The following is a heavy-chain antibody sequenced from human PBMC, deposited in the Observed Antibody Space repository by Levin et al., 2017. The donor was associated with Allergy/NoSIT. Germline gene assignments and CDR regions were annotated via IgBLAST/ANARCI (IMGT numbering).Heavy chain of an antibody. J-gene: IGHJ4*02. Sequence: PGGSLRLSCAASGFTFSSYGMHWVRQAPGKGLEWVAVISYDGSNKYYADSVKGRFTISRDNSKNTLYLQMNSLRAEDTAVYYCAKAHGVDTAMAVDYWGQGTLVTVSS. CDR2: ISYDGSNK. CDR3: AKAHGVDTAMAVDY. V-gene: IGHV3-30*18. CDR1: GFTFSSYG. D-gene: IGHD5-18*01.